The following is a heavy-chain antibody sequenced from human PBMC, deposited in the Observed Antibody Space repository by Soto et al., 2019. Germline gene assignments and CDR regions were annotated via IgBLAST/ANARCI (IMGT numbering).Heavy chain of an antibody. Sequence: GGSLRLSCAASGFTFRSYAMHWVRQAPVKGLEWVAVIAYDGSDKYYADSVKGRFTISRDNSKNTLYLQMNSLRPGDTAVYYCARATAPGGFSWFDPWGQGTLVTVSS. D-gene: IGHD3-16*01. J-gene: IGHJ5*02. CDR1: GFTFRSYA. V-gene: IGHV3-30-3*01. CDR2: IAYDGSDK. CDR3: ARATAPGGFSWFDP.